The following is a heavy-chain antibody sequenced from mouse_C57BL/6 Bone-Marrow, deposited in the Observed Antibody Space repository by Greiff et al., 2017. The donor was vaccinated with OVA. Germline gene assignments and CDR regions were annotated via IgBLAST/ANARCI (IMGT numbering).Heavy chain of an antibody. J-gene: IGHJ1*03. V-gene: IGHV1-69*01. CDR3: ARSYDYDGWYFDV. CDR1: GYTFTSYW. Sequence: QVQLQQPGAELVMPGASVKLSCKASGYTFTSYWMHWVTQRSGQGLEWIGEIDPSDSYTNYNQQFKGKSTLTVDKSSSTAYMQLSSLTSEDSAVYYCARSYDYDGWYFDVWGTGTTVTVSS. D-gene: IGHD2-4*01. CDR2: IDPSDSYT.